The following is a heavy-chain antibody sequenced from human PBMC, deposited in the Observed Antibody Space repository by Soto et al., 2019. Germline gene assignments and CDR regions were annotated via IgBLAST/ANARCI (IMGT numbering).Heavy chain of an antibody. CDR2: INSGNGNT. J-gene: IGHJ6*02. CDR3: ATDRRDGIAAIVWSGIDV. CDR1: GYTFTNYA. D-gene: IGHD6-13*01. V-gene: IGHV1-3*01. Sequence: ASVKVSCKASGYTFTNYAVHWVRQAPGQRLEWMGWINSGNGNTKSSQKFQGRVTITRDTSASTAYIAPSSLRSEDRAVYYCATDRRDGIAAIVWSGIDVWGQGTMVTVSS.